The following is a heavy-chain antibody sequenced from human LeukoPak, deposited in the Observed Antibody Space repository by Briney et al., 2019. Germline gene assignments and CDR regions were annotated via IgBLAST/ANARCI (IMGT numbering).Heavy chain of an antibody. D-gene: IGHD2-15*01. CDR3: ARVGCSGGSCNGAFDI. CDR2: IYYSGST. Sequence: SETLSLTCTVSGGSISSSSYYWGWIRQPPGKGLEWIGSIYYSGSTYYNPSLKSRVTISVDTSKNQFSLKLSSVTAADTAVYYCARVGCSGGSCNGAFDIWGQGTMVTVSS. J-gene: IGHJ3*02. CDR1: GGSISSSSYY. V-gene: IGHV4-39*07.